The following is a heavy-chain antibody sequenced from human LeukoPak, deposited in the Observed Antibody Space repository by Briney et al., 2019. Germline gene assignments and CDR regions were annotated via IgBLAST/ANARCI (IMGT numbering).Heavy chain of an antibody. CDR1: GGSISSSSYY. V-gene: IGHV4-61*05. Sequence: KPSETLSLTCTVSGGSISSSSYYWGWIRQPPGKGLEWIGYIYYSGSTNYNPSLKSRVTISVDTSKNQFSLKLSSVTAADTAVYYRARGVTGGWYGDFQHWGQGTLVTVSS. CDR2: IYYSGST. D-gene: IGHD6-19*01. CDR3: ARGVTGGWYGDFQH. J-gene: IGHJ1*01.